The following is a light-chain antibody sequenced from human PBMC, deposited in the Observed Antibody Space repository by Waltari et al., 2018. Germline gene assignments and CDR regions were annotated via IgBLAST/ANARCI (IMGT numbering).Light chain of an antibody. V-gene: IGLV2-8*01. CDR3: SSYAGSSYV. CDR1: SSNVVNFTY. J-gene: IGLJ1*01. Sequence: QSALPHPPSASGSLGQSVTIPCTGTSSNVVNFTYVSWYQQHPGRAPKLIIYDVNRRPSGVPDRFSGSKSGNTASLAVSGLQPEDEADYYCSSYAGSSYVFGTGTTVTVL. CDR2: DVN.